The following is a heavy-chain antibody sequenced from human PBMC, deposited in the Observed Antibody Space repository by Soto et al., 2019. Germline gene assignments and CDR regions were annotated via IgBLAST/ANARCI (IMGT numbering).Heavy chain of an antibody. Sequence: TGGSLILSCAASGFTFSANAMHWVRQAPGKGLEWVAVMSYDGSNEYYADSVKGRFTISRDNSKNTLFLLMNSLRAEDTAVYYCARDKDWAFDYWGQGTLVTVSS. V-gene: IGHV3-30*04. D-gene: IGHD3-9*01. CDR1: GFTFSANA. CDR3: ARDKDWAFDY. CDR2: MSYDGSNE. J-gene: IGHJ4*02.